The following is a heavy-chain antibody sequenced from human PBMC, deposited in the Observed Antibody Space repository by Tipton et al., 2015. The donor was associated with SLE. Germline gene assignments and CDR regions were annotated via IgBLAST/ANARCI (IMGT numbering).Heavy chain of an antibody. CDR1: GGSISSSSYY. Sequence: TLSLTCTVSGGSISSSSYYWGWIRQPPGKGLEWIGSIYYSGSTYYNPSLKSRVTISVDTSKNQFSLELRSVTAADTAVYYCARDNFWNRGYYFGGGEDYYYYYIYVWGKGTTVTVSS. CDR2: IYYSGST. D-gene: IGHD3-3*01. V-gene: IGHV4-39*07. CDR3: ARDNFWNRGYYFGGGEDYYYYYIYV. J-gene: IGHJ6*03.